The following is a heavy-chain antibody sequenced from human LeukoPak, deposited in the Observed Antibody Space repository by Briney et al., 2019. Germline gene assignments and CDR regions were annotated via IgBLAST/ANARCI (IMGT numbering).Heavy chain of an antibody. CDR2: ISSGGTYE. CDR1: GFTFSNYA. Sequence: GKSLRLSCAASGFTFSNYAMHWVRQAPGKGLEWVSLISSGGTYEYYADSVKGRFTISRDNAKSSLYLRMNSLRAEDTAVYYCARDSSGSFIPDYFDYWGQGTLVTVSS. V-gene: IGHV3-30*07. J-gene: IGHJ4*02. CDR3: ARDSSGSFIPDYFDY. D-gene: IGHD3-10*01.